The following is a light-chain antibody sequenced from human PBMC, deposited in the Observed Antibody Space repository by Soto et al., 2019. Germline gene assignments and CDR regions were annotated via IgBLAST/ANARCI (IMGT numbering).Light chain of an antibody. CDR3: SSHTNTNSYV. V-gene: IGLV2-14*03. CDR2: DVS. J-gene: IGLJ1*01. Sequence: QSVLTQPASVSGSPGQSITISCIGTSSDVGGSDHVSWYQHHPDKAPKLIISDVSNRPSGVSYRFSGSKSGNTASLTISGLQAEDEAIYYCSSHTNTNSYVFGTGTKVTVL. CDR1: SSDVGGSDH.